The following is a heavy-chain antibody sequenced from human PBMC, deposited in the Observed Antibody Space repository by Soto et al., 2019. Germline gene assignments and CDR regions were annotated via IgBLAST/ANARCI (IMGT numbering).Heavy chain of an antibody. CDR1: GFTFSSYG. V-gene: IGHV3-33*01. J-gene: IGHJ6*02. Sequence: QVQLVESGGGVVQPGRSLRLSCAASGFTFSSYGMHWVRQAPGKGLEWVAVIWYDGSNKYYADSVKGRFTISRDNSKXXLXLXXNSLRAEDTAVYYCAREYCSSTSCQTYYYYYGMDVWGQGTTVTVSS. CDR2: IWYDGSNK. CDR3: AREYCSSTSCQTYYYYYGMDV. D-gene: IGHD2-2*01.